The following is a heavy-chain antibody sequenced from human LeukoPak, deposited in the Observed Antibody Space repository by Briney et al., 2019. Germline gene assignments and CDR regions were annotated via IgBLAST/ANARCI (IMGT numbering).Heavy chain of an antibody. CDR1: GYTFTSYG. J-gene: IGHJ4*02. CDR3: ARDWVTKKLSLDFDY. Sequence: ASVKVSCKASGYTFTSYGISWVRQAPGQGLEWMGWISAYNGNTNYAQKPQGRVTMTTDTSTSTAYMELRSLRSDDTAVYYCARDWVTKKLSLDFDYWGQGTLVTVSS. CDR2: ISAYNGNT. V-gene: IGHV1-18*01. D-gene: IGHD4-11*01.